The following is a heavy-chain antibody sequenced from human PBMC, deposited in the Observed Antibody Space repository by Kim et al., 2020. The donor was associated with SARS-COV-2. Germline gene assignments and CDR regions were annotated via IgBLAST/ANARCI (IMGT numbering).Heavy chain of an antibody. CDR2: ISWNTKST. V-gene: IGHV3-9*01. D-gene: IGHD6-13*01. CDR1: GFAFGDYA. Sequence: GGSLRLSCRGSGFAFGDYALQWVRQVPGKGLEWVAGISWNTKSTGYAESVRGRFTISRDNVKSTVFLQMNSLRSEDTALYFCAKERTIAGRCMNDWGRGIAVIVSS. J-gene: IGHJ6*02. CDR3: AKERTIAGRCMND.